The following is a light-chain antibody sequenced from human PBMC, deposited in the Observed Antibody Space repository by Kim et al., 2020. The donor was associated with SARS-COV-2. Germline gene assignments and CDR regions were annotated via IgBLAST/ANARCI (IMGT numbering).Light chain of an antibody. CDR2: AKN. CDR3: NSRDISGNHLRV. J-gene: IGLJ3*02. V-gene: IGLV3-19*01. CDR1: SLRSYY. Sequence: SSELTQDPAVSVALGQTVRITCQGDSLRSYYASWYQQKLGQAPILLIYAKNNRPSGIPDRFSGSTSGNTASLTITGAQAEDEADYYCNSRDISGNHLRVFGGGTQLTVL.